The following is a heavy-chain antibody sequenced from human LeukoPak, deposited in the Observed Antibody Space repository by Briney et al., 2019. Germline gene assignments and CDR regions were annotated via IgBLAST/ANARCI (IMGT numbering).Heavy chain of an antibody. D-gene: IGHD3-22*01. Sequence: GESLKISCKGSGYSFTGYWIGWVRQMPGKGLEWMGIIYPGDSDTRYSPSFQGQVTISADKSISTAYLQWSSLKASDTAMYYCATPSYYDSSGYYLDYWGQGTLVTVSS. CDR3: ATPSYYDSSGYYLDY. V-gene: IGHV5-51*01. J-gene: IGHJ4*02. CDR1: GYSFTGYW. CDR2: IYPGDSDT.